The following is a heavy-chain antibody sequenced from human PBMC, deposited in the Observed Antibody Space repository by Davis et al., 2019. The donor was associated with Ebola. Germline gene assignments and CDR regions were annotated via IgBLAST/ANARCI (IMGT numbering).Heavy chain of an antibody. CDR3: AEGGTNNFLGAN. D-gene: IGHD2-8*01. CDR1: GFSFSSNA. V-gene: IGHV3-23*01. Sequence: GESLKISCVASGFSFSSNAMSWVRQAPGGGLEWVSGISASGADIKYADSVRGRFSISRDDSKNTLYLQMDSLRAEDTAVFYCAEGGTNNFLGANWGQGTLVTVSS. CDR2: ISASGADI. J-gene: IGHJ4*02.